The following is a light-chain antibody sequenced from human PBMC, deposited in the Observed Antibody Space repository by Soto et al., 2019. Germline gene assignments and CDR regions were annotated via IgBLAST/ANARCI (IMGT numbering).Light chain of an antibody. J-gene: IGKJ1*01. V-gene: IGKV3D-20*01. CDR3: QQDGSSPRT. Sequence: EIVCSKCPATLSLSPGERATLSCGASQSVSSSYLAWYQQKPGLAPRLLIYDASSRATGIPDRFSGSGSGTDFTLTISRLEPEDFAVYYCQQDGSSPRTFGQGTKVDNK. CDR2: DAS. CDR1: QSVSSSY.